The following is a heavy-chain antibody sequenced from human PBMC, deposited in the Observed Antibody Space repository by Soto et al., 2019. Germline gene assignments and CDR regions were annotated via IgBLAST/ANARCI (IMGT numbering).Heavy chain of an antibody. CDR1: GGTFSSYA. D-gene: IGHD3-16*02. J-gene: IGHJ6*02. V-gene: IGHV1-69*13. CDR2: IIPIFGTA. Sequence: GASVKVSCKASGGTFSSYAISWVRQAPGQGLEWMGGIIPIFGTANYAQKFQGRVTITADESTSTAYMELSSLRSEDTAVYYCARFYYDYVWGSYPPSAPHYYYYGMDVWGQGTTVTVSS. CDR3: ARFYYDYVWGSYPPSAPHYYYYGMDV.